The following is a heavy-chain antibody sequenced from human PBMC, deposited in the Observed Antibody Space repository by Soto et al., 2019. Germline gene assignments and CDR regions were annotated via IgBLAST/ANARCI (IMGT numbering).Heavy chain of an antibody. CDR2: IYPGDSDT. CDR1: GYSFTSYW. V-gene: IGHV5-51*01. CDR3: ARSVSSSHQDYRMDV. D-gene: IGHD6-6*01. J-gene: IGHJ6*02. Sequence: ESLKISCKGSGYSFTSYWIGWVRQMPGKGLEWMGTIYPGDSDTTYSPSFQGQVTMSADKSISTVYLQWRTLKASDTAMYYCARSVSSSHQDYRMDVWGQGTTVTVSS.